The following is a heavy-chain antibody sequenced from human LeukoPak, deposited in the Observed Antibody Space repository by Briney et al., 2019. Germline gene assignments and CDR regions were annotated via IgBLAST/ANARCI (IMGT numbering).Heavy chain of an antibody. J-gene: IGHJ4*02. CDR1: GFTFSNAW. CDR2: IKSKTDGGTT. D-gene: IGHD3-10*01. CDR3: TTALWFGELGYRYYFDY. V-gene: IGHV3-15*01. Sequence: GGSLRLSCAASGFTFSNAWMSWVRQAPGKGLEWVGRIKSKTDGGTTDYAAPVKGRFTISRDDSKNTLYLQMNSPKTEDTAVYYCTTALWFGELGYRYYFDYWGQGTLVTVSS.